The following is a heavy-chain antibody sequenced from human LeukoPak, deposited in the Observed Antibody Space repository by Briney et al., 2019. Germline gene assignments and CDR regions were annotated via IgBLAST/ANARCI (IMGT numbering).Heavy chain of an antibody. Sequence: SVKVSCKASGGTFSSYAISWVRQAPGQGLEWMGGIIPIFGTANYAQKFQGRVTMTRDTSISTAYMELSRLRSDDTAVYYCARGIGRDGYNWNYWGQGTLVTVSS. D-gene: IGHD5-24*01. CDR3: ARGIGRDGYNWNY. J-gene: IGHJ4*02. CDR2: IIPIFGTA. V-gene: IGHV1-69*05. CDR1: GGTFSSYA.